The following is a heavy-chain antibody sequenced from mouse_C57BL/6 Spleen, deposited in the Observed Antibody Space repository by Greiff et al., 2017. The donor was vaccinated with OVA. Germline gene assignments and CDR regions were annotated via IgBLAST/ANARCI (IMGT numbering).Heavy chain of an antibody. Sequence: EVQVVESGGGLVKPGGSLKLSCAASGFTFSDYGMHWVRQAPEKGLEWVAYISSGSSTIYYADTVKGRFTISRDNAKNTLFLQMTSLRSEDTAMYYCARLLWLRRGTYWGQGTLVTVSA. D-gene: IGHD2-2*01. J-gene: IGHJ3*01. V-gene: IGHV5-17*01. CDR2: ISSGSSTI. CDR1: GFTFSDYG. CDR3: ARLLWLRRGTY.